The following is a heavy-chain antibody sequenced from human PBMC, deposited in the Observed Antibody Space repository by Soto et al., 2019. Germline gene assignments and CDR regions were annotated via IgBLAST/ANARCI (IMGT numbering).Heavy chain of an antibody. CDR3: ARETTPMSPHYFYYGMDV. CDR1: GDSISSYY. Sequence: PSETLSLTCTVSGDSISSYYWSWIRQPPGKGLEWIGYIYYSGSTNYNPSLKSRVTISVDTSKNQFSLKLSSVTAADTAVYYCARETTPMSPHYFYYGMDVWGQGTPVTVS. CDR2: IYYSGST. J-gene: IGHJ6*02. V-gene: IGHV4-59*01. D-gene: IGHD3-9*01.